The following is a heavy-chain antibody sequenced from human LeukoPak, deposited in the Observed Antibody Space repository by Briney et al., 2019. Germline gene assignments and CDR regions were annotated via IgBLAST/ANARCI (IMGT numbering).Heavy chain of an antibody. D-gene: IGHD1-7*01. Sequence: PSETLSLTCAVYGGSFSVYYWSWIRQPPGKGLEWIGEINHSGRNNYNPSLKSRVTISVDTSKNQFSLKLSSVTAADTAVYYCARATGTKVPPGYWGQGTLVTVSS. CDR3: ARATGTKVPPGY. CDR2: INHSGRN. J-gene: IGHJ4*02. V-gene: IGHV4-34*01. CDR1: GGSFSVYY.